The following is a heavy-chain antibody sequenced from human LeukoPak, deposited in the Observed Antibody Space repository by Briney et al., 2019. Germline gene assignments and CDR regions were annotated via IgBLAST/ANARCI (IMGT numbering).Heavy chain of an antibody. J-gene: IGHJ4*02. CDR2: ISDGGSTT. Sequence: PGGSLRLSCAASGFTFSSYWRHWVRQAPWKGLVWVSRISDGGSTTTYADSVKGRFTISRDNAKNTLYLQMNGLRAEDTAVYYCSRSAYYDGSGNYYDYWGQGTLVTVSS. CDR3: SRSAYYDGSGNYYDY. V-gene: IGHV3-74*01. CDR1: GFTFSSYW. D-gene: IGHD3-22*01.